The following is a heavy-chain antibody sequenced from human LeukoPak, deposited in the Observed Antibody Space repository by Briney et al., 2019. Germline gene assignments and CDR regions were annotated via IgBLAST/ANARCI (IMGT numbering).Heavy chain of an antibody. D-gene: IGHD3-22*01. CDR1: GYTFTSYG. J-gene: IGHJ4*02. CDR3: ARVPTREYYDSSGYSFDY. CDR2: ISAYNGNT. Sequence: ASVKVSCKASGYTFTSYGISWVRQAPGQGLEWMGWISAYNGNTNYAQKLQGRVTMTTDTSTSTAYMELRSLRSDDTAVYYCARVPTREYYDSSGYSFDYWGQGTLVTVSS. V-gene: IGHV1-18*01.